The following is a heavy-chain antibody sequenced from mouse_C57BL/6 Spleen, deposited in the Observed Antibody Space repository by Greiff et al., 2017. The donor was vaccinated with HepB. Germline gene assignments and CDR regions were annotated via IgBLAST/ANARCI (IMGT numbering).Heavy chain of an antibody. CDR3: ARGDGYPSYWYFDV. CDR1: GYSFTDYN. CDR2: INPNYGTT. J-gene: IGHJ1*03. D-gene: IGHD2-3*01. Sequence: VQLQQSGPELVKPGASVKISCKASGYSFTDYNMNWVKQSNGKSLEWIGVINPNYGTTSYNQKFKGKATLTVAQSSSTAYMQLNSLTSEDSAVYYCARGDGYPSYWYFDVWGTGTTVTVSS. V-gene: IGHV1-39*01.